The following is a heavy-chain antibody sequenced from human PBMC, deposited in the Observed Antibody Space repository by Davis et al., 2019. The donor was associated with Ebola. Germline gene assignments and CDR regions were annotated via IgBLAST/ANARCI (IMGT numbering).Heavy chain of an antibody. CDR1: GFTFSTYT. D-gene: IGHD6-13*01. V-gene: IGHV3-23*01. J-gene: IGHJ4*02. CDR3: AKDIGYT. Sequence: PGGSLRLSCVASGFTFSTYTMSWVRQAPGKGLEWVSAISASGGTYYADSVKGRFTISRDNAKNSLYLQMNSLRAEDTALYYCAKDIGYTWGQGTLVTVSS. CDR2: ISASGGT.